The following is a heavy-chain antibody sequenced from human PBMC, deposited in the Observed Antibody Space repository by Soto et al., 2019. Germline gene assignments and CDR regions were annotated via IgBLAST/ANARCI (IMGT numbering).Heavy chain of an antibody. V-gene: IGHV4-39*07. J-gene: IGHJ4*02. CDR3: ARVKDGDYTFDY. CDR1: GGSISSSSYY. Sequence: SETLSLTCTVSGGSISSSSYYWGWIRQPPGKGLEWIGSIFYSGTTYYNPSLKSRVTISVDTSKNQFSLKLSSVTVADTAVYYCARVKDGDYTFDYWGQGILVTVS. CDR2: IFYSGTT. D-gene: IGHD4-17*01.